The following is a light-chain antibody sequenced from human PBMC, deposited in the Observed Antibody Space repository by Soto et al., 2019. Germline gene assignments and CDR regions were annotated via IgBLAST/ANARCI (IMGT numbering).Light chain of an antibody. CDR2: KAS. Sequence: DIQMTQSPSTLSASVGDRVTITCRASQSISSWLAWYQQKPGKAPKVLIYKASSLESGVPLRFSGSGYGTDFILTISSLQPDDFATYYCQQYNSYPLTFGQGTKLEIK. J-gene: IGKJ2*01. CDR1: QSISSW. CDR3: QQYNSYPLT. V-gene: IGKV1-5*03.